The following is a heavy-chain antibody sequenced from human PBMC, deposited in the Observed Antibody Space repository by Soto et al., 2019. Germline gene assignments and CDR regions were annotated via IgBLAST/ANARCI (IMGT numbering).Heavy chain of an antibody. CDR3: ARDRAKYYYDSSGYLPNGMDV. D-gene: IGHD3-22*01. V-gene: IGHV4-34*01. J-gene: IGHJ6*02. Sequence: SETLSLTCAVYGGSFSGYYWTWIRQPPGTGLEWIGEINHSGSTNYNPSLKSRVTISVDTSKNQFSLKLSSVTAADTAVYYCARDRAKYYYDSSGYLPNGMDVWGQGTTVT. CDR1: GGSFSGYY. CDR2: INHSGST.